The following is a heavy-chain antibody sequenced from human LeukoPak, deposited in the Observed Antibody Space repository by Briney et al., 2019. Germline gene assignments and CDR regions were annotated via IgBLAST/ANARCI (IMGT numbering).Heavy chain of an antibody. CDR1: GFTFSSYA. D-gene: IGHD6-19*01. CDR3: AKDPGYSSGWPVFDY. CDR2: ISGSGGST. Sequence: GGPLRLSCAASGFTFSSYAMSWVRQAPGKGLEWVSAISGSGGSTYYADSVKGRFTISRDNSKNTLYLQMNSLRAEDTAVYYCAKDPGYSSGWPVFDYWGQGTLVTVSS. V-gene: IGHV3-23*01. J-gene: IGHJ4*02.